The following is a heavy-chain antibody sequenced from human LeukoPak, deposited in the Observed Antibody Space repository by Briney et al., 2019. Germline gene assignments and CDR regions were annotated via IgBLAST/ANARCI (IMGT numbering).Heavy chain of an antibody. V-gene: IGHV4-4*07. Sequence: SETLSLTCTVSGGSISSYYWSWIRQPAGKGLEWIGRIYTSGSTNYNPSLKSRVTMSVDTSKNQFSLKLSSVTAADTAVCYCARGDYYDSSGYYAPRFDYWGQGTLVTVSS. CDR1: GGSISSYY. D-gene: IGHD3-22*01. CDR3: ARGDYYDSSGYYAPRFDY. J-gene: IGHJ4*02. CDR2: IYTSGST.